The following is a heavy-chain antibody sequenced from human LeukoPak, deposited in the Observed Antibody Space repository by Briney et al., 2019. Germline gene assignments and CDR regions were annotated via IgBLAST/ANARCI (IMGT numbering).Heavy chain of an antibody. D-gene: IGHD5-24*01. Sequence: GGSLRLSCAASGFIFSSYAMSWVRQAPGKGLEWVSTISGSGGSTYYADSVKGRFTISRDNSKNTLYLQMNSLRAEDTAVYYCAKGGEMATIYEYFQHWGQGTLVTVSS. CDR3: AKGGEMATIYEYFQH. CDR2: ISGSGGST. CDR1: GFIFSSYA. J-gene: IGHJ1*01. V-gene: IGHV3-23*01.